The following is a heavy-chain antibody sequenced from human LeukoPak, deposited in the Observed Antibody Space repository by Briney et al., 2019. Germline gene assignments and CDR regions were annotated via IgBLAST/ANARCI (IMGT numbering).Heavy chain of an antibody. CDR3: ARDRSSTSSTPTNWFDP. CDR1: GGTFSSYA. D-gene: IGHD2-2*01. CDR2: IIPIFGTA. Sequence: SVKVSCKASGGTFSSYAISWVRQAPGQGLEWMGGIIPIFGTANYAQKFQGRVTITADESTSTAYMELSSLRSEDTAVYYCARDRSSTSSTPTNWFDPWGQGTLVTVSS. V-gene: IGHV1-69*13. J-gene: IGHJ5*02.